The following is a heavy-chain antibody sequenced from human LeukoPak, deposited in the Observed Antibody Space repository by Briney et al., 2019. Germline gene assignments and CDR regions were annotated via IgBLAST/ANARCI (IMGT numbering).Heavy chain of an antibody. Sequence: GESLKISCKGSGYSFTSYWIGWVRPMPGKGLEWMGIIYPGDSDTRYSPSFQGQVTISADKSISTAYLQWSSLKASDTAMYYCARFESRYSSSSVEDYWGQGTLVTVSS. V-gene: IGHV5-51*01. CDR2: IYPGDSDT. D-gene: IGHD6-6*01. J-gene: IGHJ4*02. CDR1: GYSFTSYW. CDR3: ARFESRYSSSSVEDY.